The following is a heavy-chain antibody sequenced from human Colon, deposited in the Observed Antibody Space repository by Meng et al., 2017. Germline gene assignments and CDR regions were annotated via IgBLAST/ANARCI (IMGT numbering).Heavy chain of an antibody. Sequence: ASVKVSCKASGYTFTSYAMHWVRQAPGQRLEWMGWINAGNGNTKYSQKFQGRVTITRDTSASTAYMELSSLRSEDTAVYYCARCIAGYYYYYYGMDVWGQGTTATVSS. CDR3: ARCIAGYYYYYYGMDV. D-gene: IGHD1-20*01. CDR1: GYTFTSYA. V-gene: IGHV1-3*01. CDR2: INAGNGNT. J-gene: IGHJ6*02.